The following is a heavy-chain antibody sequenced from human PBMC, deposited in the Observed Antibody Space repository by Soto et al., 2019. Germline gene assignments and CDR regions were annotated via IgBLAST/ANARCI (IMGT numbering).Heavy chain of an antibody. D-gene: IGHD3-16*01. J-gene: IGHJ6*02. CDR2: MNPHSGNT. CDR1: GYTFTSYD. CDR3: AREGVRGMDV. V-gene: IGHV1-8*01. Sequence: QVQLVQSGAEVKKPGASVKVSCKASGYTFTSYDINWVRQATGQGLEWMGWMNPHSGNTGYAQKCQGRITMTRNTSISTPYLELSSLRSEDTAVYYFAREGVRGMDVWGQGTTVTVSS.